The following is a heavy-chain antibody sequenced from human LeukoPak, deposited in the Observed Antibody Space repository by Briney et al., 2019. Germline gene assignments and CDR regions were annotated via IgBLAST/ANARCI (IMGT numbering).Heavy chain of an antibody. CDR1: GMTFSNHW. Sequence: GGSLRLSCAASGMTFSNHWMHWVRQAPGKGLVWVSLIKTDGRTTIYAASVKGRFTISRDDGKSTLYLQMNSLRAEDTAIYYCTTGPSFGYEWWGQGTVVTVSS. J-gene: IGHJ4*02. D-gene: IGHD3-22*01. V-gene: IGHV3-74*01. CDR2: IKTDGRTT. CDR3: TTGPSFGYEW.